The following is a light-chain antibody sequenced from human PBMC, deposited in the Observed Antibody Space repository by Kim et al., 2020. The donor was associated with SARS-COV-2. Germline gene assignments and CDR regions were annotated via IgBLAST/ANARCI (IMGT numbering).Light chain of an antibody. V-gene: IGLV1-40*01. CDR2: FND. CDR1: GSNIGSDYV. Sequence: QSVLTQPPSVSGAPGQRVTISCYGTGSNIGSDYVVHWYHQLPGAAPKVVIYFNDKRPSGVPDRFSGSQSGPAASLAITGLQPDDEGYYYCQSYDSNLRGAVCGGGTRLTAL. CDR3: QSYDSNLRGAV. J-gene: IGLJ3*02.